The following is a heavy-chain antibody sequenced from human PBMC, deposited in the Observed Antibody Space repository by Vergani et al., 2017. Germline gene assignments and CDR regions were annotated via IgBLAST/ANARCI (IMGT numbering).Heavy chain of an antibody. J-gene: IGHJ6*02. CDR1: GFSFRNAW. Sequence: EVQLVESGGGIVKPGGSLRLSCVASGFSFRNAWMNWVRRTPGKGLEWVCRIKSTFDRGTTDYAAAVKGRFTISRDDSKNTLFLQMNGLNTEDIGVYYCTTDPRYCGDGSCYWLRDHHYYGMDVWGQGTTVTVSS. CDR3: TTDPRYCGDGSCYWLRDHHYYGMDV. D-gene: IGHD2-21*01. CDR2: IKSTFDRGTT. V-gene: IGHV3-15*07.